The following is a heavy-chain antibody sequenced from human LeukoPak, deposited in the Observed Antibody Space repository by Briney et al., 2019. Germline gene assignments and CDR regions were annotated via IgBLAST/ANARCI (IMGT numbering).Heavy chain of an antibody. CDR3: ASSSYNSGSYYFFY. J-gene: IGHJ4*02. D-gene: IGHD3-10*01. V-gene: IGHV4-31*03. CDR2: IYYSGST. Sequence: SETLSLTCTVSGGSISSGGYYWGWIRQHPGKGLEWIGYIYYSGSTYYNPSLKSRVTISVDTPKNHFPLKLSSVTAADTAVYYCASSSYNSGSYYFFYWGQGTLVTVSS. CDR1: GGSISSGGYY.